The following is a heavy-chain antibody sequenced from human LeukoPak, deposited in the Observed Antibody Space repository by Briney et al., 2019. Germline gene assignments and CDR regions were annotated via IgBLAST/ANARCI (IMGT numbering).Heavy chain of an antibody. Sequence: GGSLRLSCAASGFTFSSYNMNWVRQAPGQGLEWVSSITSGSSYIYYADSVKGRFTISRDNSKNTLYLQMNSLRAEDTAVYYCAKGRYHLATVTLLDYWGQGTLVTVSS. J-gene: IGHJ4*02. CDR3: AKGRYHLATVTLLDY. CDR2: ITSGSSYI. V-gene: IGHV3-21*01. CDR1: GFTFSSYN. D-gene: IGHD4-17*01.